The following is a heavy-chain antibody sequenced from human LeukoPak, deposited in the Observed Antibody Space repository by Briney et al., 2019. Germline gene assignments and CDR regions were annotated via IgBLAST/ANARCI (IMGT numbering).Heavy chain of an antibody. CDR2: IYYSGST. CDR3: ARGYSSGRFQH. J-gene: IGHJ1*01. Sequence: PSETLSLTCTVSGGSISSYYWSWIRQPPGKGLEWIGYIYYSGSTDYNPSLKSRVTISVDTSKNQFSLKLSSVTAADTAVYYCARGYSSGRFQHWGQGTLVTVSS. D-gene: IGHD6-19*01. CDR1: GGSISSYY. V-gene: IGHV4-59*01.